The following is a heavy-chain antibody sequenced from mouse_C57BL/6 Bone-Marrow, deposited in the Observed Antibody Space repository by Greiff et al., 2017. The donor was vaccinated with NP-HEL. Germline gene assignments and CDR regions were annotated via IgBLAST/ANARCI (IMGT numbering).Heavy chain of an antibody. D-gene: IGHD4-1*01. CDR3: ARELGPFDY. Sequence: VQLQQPGAELVKPGASVKMSCKASGYTFTSYWITWVKQRPGQGLAWIGDIYPGSGSTNYNEKFKSKATLTVDTSSSTAYMQLSSLTSEDCAVYYCARELGPFDYWGQGTTLTVSS. V-gene: IGHV1-55*01. J-gene: IGHJ2*01. CDR1: GYTFTSYW. CDR2: IYPGSGST.